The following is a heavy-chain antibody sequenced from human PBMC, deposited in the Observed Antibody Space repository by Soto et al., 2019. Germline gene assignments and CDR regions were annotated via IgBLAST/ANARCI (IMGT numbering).Heavy chain of an antibody. CDR3: AKDRDAEYSSREFVFDI. D-gene: IGHD6-6*01. V-gene: IGHV3-30*18. J-gene: IGHJ3*02. CDR2: ISYDGSNK. Sequence: QVQLVESGGGVVQPGRSLRLSCAASGFTFSSYGMHWVRQAPGKGLEWVAVISYDGSNKYYADSVKGRFTISRDNSKNTLYLQMNSLRAEDTAVYYCAKDRDAEYSSREFVFDIWGQGTMVTVSS. CDR1: GFTFSSYG.